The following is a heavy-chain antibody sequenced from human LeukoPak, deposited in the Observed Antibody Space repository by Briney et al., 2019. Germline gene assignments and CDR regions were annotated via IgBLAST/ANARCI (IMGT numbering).Heavy chain of an antibody. V-gene: IGHV3-21*04. CDR2: ISSSSSYI. D-gene: IGHD6-13*01. Sequence: PGGSLRLSCAASGFTFSSYSMNWVRQAPGKGLEWVSSISSSSSYIYYADSVKGRFTISRDNAKNSLYLQMNSLRAEDTAVYYCAKGYGYSSSWTSNYYFYGLDVWGQGTTVTVSS. CDR3: AKGYGYSSSWTSNYYFYGLDV. J-gene: IGHJ6*02. CDR1: GFTFSSYS.